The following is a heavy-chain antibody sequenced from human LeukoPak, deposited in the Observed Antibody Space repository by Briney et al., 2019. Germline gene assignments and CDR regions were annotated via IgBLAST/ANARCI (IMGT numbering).Heavy chain of an antibody. D-gene: IGHD6-19*01. J-gene: IGHJ3*01. CDR3: ATEDPSGLDVLLN. CDR1: GYXLRESS. V-gene: IGHV1-24*01. Sequence: ASVKVSCKISGYXLRESSIHWVRQAPGKGLEWMGGFDAENGDIIYAQKLQGRVTMTEDISTDTAYMELSDLRSDDTAVYYCATEDPSGLDVLLNWGQGTMVTVSS. CDR2: FDAENGDI.